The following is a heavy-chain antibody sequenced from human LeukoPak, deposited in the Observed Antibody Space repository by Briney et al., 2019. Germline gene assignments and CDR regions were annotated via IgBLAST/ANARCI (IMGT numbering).Heavy chain of an antibody. V-gene: IGHV3-23*01. CDR1: GFTFSSSP. D-gene: IGHD3-22*01. CDR2: ISGSGGGT. J-gene: IGHJ4*02. Sequence: GGSLRLSCAAPGFTFSSSPMSWVRQAPGKGLGWVSAISGSGGGTYYADSVKGRFTISRDNSKNTLYLQMNSLRAEDTALYYCAKGAYYYDSRGYFDYWGQGTLVTVSS. CDR3: AKGAYYYDSRGYFDY.